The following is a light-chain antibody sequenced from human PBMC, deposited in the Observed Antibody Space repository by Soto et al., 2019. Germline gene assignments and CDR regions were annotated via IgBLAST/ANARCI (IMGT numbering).Light chain of an antibody. J-gene: IGKJ1*01. Sequence: DIQVPRSPSTLSAYVGDRVTITCRASQSIRSWLAWYQQKPGKAPKVLIYDASSLESGVPSRFSGSGSGTEFTLTISSLQPDDFATYYCQHNNGYSWTFGQGTKVDIK. CDR1: QSIRSW. V-gene: IGKV1-5*01. CDR2: DAS. CDR3: QHNNGYSWT.